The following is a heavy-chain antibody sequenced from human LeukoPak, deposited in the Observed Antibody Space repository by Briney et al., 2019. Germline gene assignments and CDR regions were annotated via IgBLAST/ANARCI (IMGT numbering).Heavy chain of an antibody. CDR3: ARSYCSSTSCYREYFQY. D-gene: IGHD2-2*02. J-gene: IGHJ1*01. V-gene: IGHV1-18*01. CDR2: ISGYNGNT. Sequence: ASVKVSCKASGYTFNSYGISWVRQAPGQGLEWMGWISGYNGNTNYARELQGRVTMTTDTSTSTAYMELRSLRSDDTAVYYCARSYCSSTSCYREYFQYWGQGTLVTVSS. CDR1: GYTFNSYG.